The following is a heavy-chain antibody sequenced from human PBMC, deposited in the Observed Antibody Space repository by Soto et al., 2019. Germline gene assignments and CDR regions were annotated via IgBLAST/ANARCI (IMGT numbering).Heavy chain of an antibody. CDR3: ARVLRGWFDP. D-gene: IGHD4-17*01. CDR2: IGTAGDT. V-gene: IGHV3-13*01. J-gene: IGHJ5*02. Sequence: EVQLVESGGGLVQPGGSLRLSCAASGFTFSSYDMHWVRQATGKGLEWVSAIGTAGDTYYPGSVKGRFTISRENAKYSLYLQMNSLRAQDTAGYYCARVLRGWFDPWGQGTLVTVSS. CDR1: GFTFSSYD.